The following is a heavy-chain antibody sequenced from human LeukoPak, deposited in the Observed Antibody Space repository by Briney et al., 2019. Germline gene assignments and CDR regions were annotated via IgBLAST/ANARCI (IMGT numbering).Heavy chain of an antibody. Sequence: GGSLRLSRAPSRFTVSRNYMSRVRQAPGQGLESVSVIYSGGSTYYADSVKGRFTISRDNSKNTLYLQMNSLRAEDTAVYYCARELLDSSGYYYGRPPSLDSFDIWGQGTMVTVSS. CDR1: RFTVSRNY. CDR3: ARELLDSSGYYYGRPPSLDSFDI. V-gene: IGHV3-53*01. D-gene: IGHD3-22*01. CDR2: IYSGGST. J-gene: IGHJ3*02.